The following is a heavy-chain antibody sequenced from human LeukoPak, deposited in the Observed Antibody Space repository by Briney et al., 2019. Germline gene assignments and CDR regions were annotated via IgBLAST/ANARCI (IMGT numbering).Heavy chain of an antibody. CDR3: AKGSGSGWYGWFAP. CDR2: IEASGGAT. Sequence: GGSLRLSCAVSGFSFSAYAMYWVRQAPGKGLEWVPSIEASGGATYYADSVKGRFTISRDNSKNTFYLQMNSLRADDTAVYYCAKGSGSGWYGWFAPWGQGTLVTVSS. CDR1: GFSFSAYA. J-gene: IGHJ5*02. D-gene: IGHD6-19*01. V-gene: IGHV3-23*01.